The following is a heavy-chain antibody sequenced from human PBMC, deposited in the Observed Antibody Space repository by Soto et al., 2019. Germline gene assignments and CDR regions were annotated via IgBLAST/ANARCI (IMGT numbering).Heavy chain of an antibody. Sequence: GGSLRLSCAASGFTFSSYGMHWVRQAPGKGLEWVAVIWYDGSNKYYVDSVKGRFTISRDNSKNTLYLQMNSLRAEDTAVYYCARSIVVGSSDFDYWGQGTLVTVSS. CDR2: IWYDGSNK. CDR3: ARSIVVGSSDFDY. D-gene: IGHD3-22*01. J-gene: IGHJ4*02. V-gene: IGHV3-33*01. CDR1: GFTFSSYG.